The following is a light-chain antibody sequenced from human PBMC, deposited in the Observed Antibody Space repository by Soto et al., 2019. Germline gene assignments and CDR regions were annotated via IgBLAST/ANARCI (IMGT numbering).Light chain of an antibody. J-gene: IGLJ2*01. CDR1: SGHRNYA. Sequence: QPVLTQSPSASASLGASVKLTCTLSSGHRNYAIAWHQQQSEKGPRYLMKLNSDGSHSKGDGIPDRFSGSSSGAERYLTISSLQSEDEADYYCQTWGSGIVVFGGGTKLTV. CDR2: LNSDGSH. V-gene: IGLV4-69*01. CDR3: QTWGSGIVV.